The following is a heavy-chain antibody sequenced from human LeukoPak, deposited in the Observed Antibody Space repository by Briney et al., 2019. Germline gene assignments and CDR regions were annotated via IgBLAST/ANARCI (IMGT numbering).Heavy chain of an antibody. CDR3: ARAIAARPAEYFQH. CDR2: IYTSGST. D-gene: IGHD6-13*01. CDR1: GGSISSYY. Sequence: SETLSLTCTVSGGSISSYYWSWIRQPPGKGLEWIGCIYTSGSTNYNPSLKSRVTMSVDTSKNQFSLKLSSVTAADTAVYYCARAIAARPAEYFQHWGQGTLVTVSS. J-gene: IGHJ1*01. V-gene: IGHV4-4*07.